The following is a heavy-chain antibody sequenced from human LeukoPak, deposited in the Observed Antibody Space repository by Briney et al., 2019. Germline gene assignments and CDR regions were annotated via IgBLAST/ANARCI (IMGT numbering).Heavy chain of an antibody. J-gene: IGHJ5*02. V-gene: IGHV3-74*01. CDR3: ARDPGKRVVQNWFDP. CDR2: INSDGSST. D-gene: IGHD3-3*01. CDR1: GFTFSSYW. Sequence: GGSLRLSCAASGFTFSSYWMHWVRQAPGKGLVWVSRINSDGSSTSYAGSVKGRFTISRDNAKNTLYLRMNSLRAEDTAVYYCARDPGKRVVQNWFDPWGQGTLVTVSS.